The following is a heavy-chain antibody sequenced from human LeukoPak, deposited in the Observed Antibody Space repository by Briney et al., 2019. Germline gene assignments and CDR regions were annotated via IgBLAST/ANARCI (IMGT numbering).Heavy chain of an antibody. CDR2: IYSGSST. D-gene: IGHD6-13*01. CDR1: GFTVSSNY. J-gene: IGHJ4*02. CDR3: ARRGSWSVLDY. V-gene: IGHV3-53*01. Sequence: GGSLRLSCAASGFTVSSNYMSWVRQAPGKGLEWVSVIYSGSSTYYADSVKGRFTISRDNSKNTLYLQMNSLRAEDTAVYYCARRGSWSVLDYWGQGTLVTVSS.